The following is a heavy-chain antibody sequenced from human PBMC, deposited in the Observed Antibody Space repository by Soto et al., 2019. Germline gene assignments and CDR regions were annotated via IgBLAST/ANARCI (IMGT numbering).Heavy chain of an antibody. CDR3: AILLCISTSCYTGSRHFFDY. J-gene: IGHJ4*02. D-gene: IGHD2-2*02. CDR2: IYPGASDA. CDR1: GYSFSNYW. V-gene: IGHV5-51*01. Sequence: PGESLKISCKGSGYSFSNYWIAWLRQIPGKGLEWMGIIYPGASDARYSPSFQGQVTISVDNSISTAYLQWSSLKASDTAMYYCAILLCISTSCYTGSRHFFDYWGQGALVNVSS.